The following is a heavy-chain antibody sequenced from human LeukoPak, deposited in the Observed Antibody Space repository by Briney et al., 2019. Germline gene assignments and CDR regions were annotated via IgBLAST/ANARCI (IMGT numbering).Heavy chain of an antibody. V-gene: IGHV3-30*18. CDR2: ISYDGSNK. D-gene: IGHD3-10*01. J-gene: IGHJ4*02. CDR1: GFTFSSYG. Sequence: TGGSPRLSCAASGFTFSSYGMHWVRQAPGKGLEWVAVISYDGSNKYYADSVKGRFTISRDNSKNTLYLQMNSLRAEDTAVYYCAKDRITMVRGVLDYWGQGTLVTVSS. CDR3: AKDRITMVRGVLDY.